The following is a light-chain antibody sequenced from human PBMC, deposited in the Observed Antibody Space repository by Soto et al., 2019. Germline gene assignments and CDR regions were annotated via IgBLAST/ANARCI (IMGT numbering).Light chain of an antibody. CDR1: SSNIGSYT. J-gene: IGLJ2*01. Sequence: QSVLTQPPSASGTPGQRVTISCSGSSSNIGSYTVNWYQQLPGAAPKLLIYINDQRPSGVPDRFSGSKSGTSAFLAISGLQSEDEADYYCAAWDDSLTGVVFGGGTKLTVL. V-gene: IGLV1-44*01. CDR3: AAWDDSLTGVV. CDR2: IND.